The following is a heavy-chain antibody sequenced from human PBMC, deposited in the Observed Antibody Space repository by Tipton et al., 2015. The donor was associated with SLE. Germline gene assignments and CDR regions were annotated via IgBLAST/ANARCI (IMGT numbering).Heavy chain of an antibody. D-gene: IGHD3-10*01. CDR3: ARDFSYYGSGSYYNVDAFDI. CDR2: IYYSGST. V-gene: IGHV4-59*11. CDR1: GGSISSHY. Sequence: PGLVKSSETLSLTCTVSGGSISSHYWSWIRQPPGKGLEWIGYIYYSGSTNYNPSLKSRVTISVDTSKNQFSLKLSSVTAADTAVYYCARDFSYYGSGSYYNVDAFDIWGQGTMVTVSS. J-gene: IGHJ3*02.